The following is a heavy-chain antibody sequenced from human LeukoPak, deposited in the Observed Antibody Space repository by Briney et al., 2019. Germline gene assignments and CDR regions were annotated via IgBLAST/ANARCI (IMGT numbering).Heavy chain of an antibody. CDR3: ARVYSDSSGYYVQGFDY. CDR1: GYTSTSYD. D-gene: IGHD3-22*01. V-gene: IGHV1-8*01. J-gene: IGHJ4*02. Sequence: ASVKVSCKASGYTSTSYDINWVRQAAGQGLEWVGCMNPNSRNTGYAQKFQGRVTMTMNTAISTAYMELSSLRSDDTAVYYCARVYSDSSGYYVQGFDYWGQGTLVTVSS. CDR2: MNPNSRNT.